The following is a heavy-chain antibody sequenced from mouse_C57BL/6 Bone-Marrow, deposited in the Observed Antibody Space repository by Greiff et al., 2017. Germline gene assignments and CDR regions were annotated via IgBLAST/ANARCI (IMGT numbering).Heavy chain of an antibody. Sequence: QVQLQQSGPELVKPGASVKISCKASGYAFSSSWMNWVKQRPGKGLEWIGRIYPGDGDTNYNGKFKGKATLTADKSSSTAYMQLSSLTSEDSAVYFCARGFYYGSSRAYWGQGTLVTVSA. CDR2: IYPGDGDT. J-gene: IGHJ3*01. D-gene: IGHD1-1*01. V-gene: IGHV1-82*01. CDR3: ARGFYYGSSRAY. CDR1: GYAFSSSW.